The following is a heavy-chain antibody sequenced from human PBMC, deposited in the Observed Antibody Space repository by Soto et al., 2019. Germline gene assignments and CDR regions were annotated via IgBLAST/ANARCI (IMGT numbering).Heavy chain of an antibody. D-gene: IGHD6-19*01. V-gene: IGHV2-26*01. CDR1: GFSLSNGKVG. J-gene: IGHJ6*03. Sequence: HVTLKESGPVLVKPTETLTLTCTVSGFSLSNGKVGVSWIRQPPGKALEWLAHIFSNDEKSYRTSLKSRLTISEDTSKSQVLLTMTNVDHVDTATYYCARILFGRSVAGGYFYMDVWGKGTTVTVSS. CDR3: ARILFGRSVAGGYFYMDV. CDR2: IFSNDEK.